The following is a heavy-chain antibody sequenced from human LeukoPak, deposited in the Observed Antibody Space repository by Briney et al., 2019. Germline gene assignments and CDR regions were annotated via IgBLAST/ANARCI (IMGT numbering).Heavy chain of an antibody. V-gene: IGHV3-33*01. CDR3: ATQEGYDSGWYYFDY. CDR1: GFTFSSYG. CDR2: IWYDGSNK. D-gene: IGHD6-19*01. Sequence: LPGGSLRLSCAASGFTFSSYGMHWVRQAPGKGLEWVAVIWYDGSNKYYADSVKGRFTISRDNSKNTLYLQMDSLRAEDTAVYYCATQEGYDSGWYYFDYWGQGTLVTVSS. J-gene: IGHJ4*02.